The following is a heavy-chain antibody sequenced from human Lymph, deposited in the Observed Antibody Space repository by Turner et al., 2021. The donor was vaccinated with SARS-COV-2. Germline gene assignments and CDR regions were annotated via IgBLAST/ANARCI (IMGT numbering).Heavy chain of an antibody. CDR2: IIPILGIA. J-gene: IGHJ5*02. D-gene: IGHD1-26*01. CDR1: GGTFSSHA. V-gene: IGHV1-69*04. Sequence: QVQLVQSGAEVKKPGSSVKVSCKASGGTFSSHAINWVRQAPGQGLEWMGRIIPILGIANYAQKFQGRVTITADKSTSTAYMELSSLRSEDTAVYYCARGRLDSFGGGYYSWFDPWGQGTLVTVSS. CDR3: ARGRLDSFGGGYYSWFDP.